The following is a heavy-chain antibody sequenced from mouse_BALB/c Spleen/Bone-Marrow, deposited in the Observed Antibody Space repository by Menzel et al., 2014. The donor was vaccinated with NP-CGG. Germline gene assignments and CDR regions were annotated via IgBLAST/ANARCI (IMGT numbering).Heavy chain of an antibody. Sequence: EVKLVESGGGLVKPGGSLKLSCAASGFTFSSYAMSWVRQSPEKRLEWVAEISSGGSYTYYPDTVTGRFTISRDNAKNTLYLEMSSLRSEDTATYYCARDRGYFDYWGRGTTLTVSS. D-gene: IGHD3-1*01. CDR1: GFTFSSYA. CDR3: ARDRGYFDY. J-gene: IGHJ2*01. CDR2: ISSGGSYT. V-gene: IGHV5-9-4*01.